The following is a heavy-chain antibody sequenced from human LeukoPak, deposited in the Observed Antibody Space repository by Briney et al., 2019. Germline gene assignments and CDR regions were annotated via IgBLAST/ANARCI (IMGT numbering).Heavy chain of an antibody. CDR2: INHSGST. D-gene: IGHD1-26*01. J-gene: IGHJ4*02. CDR1: GGSFSGYY. Sequence: SETLSLTCAVYGGSFSGYYWSWIRQPPGEGLEWIGEINHSGSTNYNPSLKSRVTISVDTSKNQFSLKLSSVTAADTAVYYCARENSGSYRNIGYWGQGTLVTVSS. CDR3: ARENSGSYRNIGY. V-gene: IGHV4-34*01.